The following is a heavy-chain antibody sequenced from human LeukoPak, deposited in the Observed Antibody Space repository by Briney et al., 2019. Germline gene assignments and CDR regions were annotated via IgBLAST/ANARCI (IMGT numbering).Heavy chain of an antibody. D-gene: IGHD1-26*01. Sequence: GGSLRLSCAASGFPFSSYSMNWVRQAPGKGLEWVSYISSSSSTIYYADSVKGRFTISRDNAKNSLYLQMNSLRAEDTAVYYCAKDGSYYNFDYWGQGTLVTVSS. CDR1: GFPFSSYS. CDR2: ISSSSSTI. V-gene: IGHV3-48*04. CDR3: AKDGSYYNFDY. J-gene: IGHJ4*02.